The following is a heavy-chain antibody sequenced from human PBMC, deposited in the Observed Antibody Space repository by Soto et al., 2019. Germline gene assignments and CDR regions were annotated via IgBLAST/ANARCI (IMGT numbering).Heavy chain of an antibody. CDR1: GFTFSNYW. V-gene: IGHV3-74*01. J-gene: IGHJ6*03. CDR2: INSDGSVS. Sequence: EVKLVESGGGLAQPGGSLRLSCAASGFTFSNYWMYWVRQAPGQGLVWVSRINSDGSVSRYADSVKGRLTISRDNVKNTLYLPMNSPRVQATAVYYCARGDCVGGSCYSLAGSFYYYMDVWGKGTTVTVFS. CDR3: ARGDCVGGSCYSLAGSFYYYMDV. D-gene: IGHD2-15*01.